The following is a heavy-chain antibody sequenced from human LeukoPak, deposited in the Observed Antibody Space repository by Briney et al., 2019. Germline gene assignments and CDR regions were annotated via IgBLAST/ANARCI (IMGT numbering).Heavy chain of an antibody. CDR3: GRARSGYDFDY. V-gene: IGHV3-23*01. Sequence: GGSLRLSCAASGFTFSSYALSWVRQAPGKGLEWVSAISASGGSTYYADSVKGLFTISRDNSKNTLYLQMNSLRADDAAVYYCGRARSGYDFDYWGQGTLVTVSS. J-gene: IGHJ4*02. D-gene: IGHD5-12*01. CDR1: GFTFSSYA. CDR2: ISASGGST.